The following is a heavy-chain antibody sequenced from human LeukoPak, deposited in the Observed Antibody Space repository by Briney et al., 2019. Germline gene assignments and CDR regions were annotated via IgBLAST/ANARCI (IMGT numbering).Heavy chain of an antibody. CDR3: TISLPHVVDVTTSDGGN. CDR1: GFTFSRYW. CDR2: VSGDGTTT. D-gene: IGHD2-21*02. V-gene: IGHV3-74*01. Sequence: GGSLRLSCAASGFTFSRYWMHWVRQAPGKGLVWVSRVSGDGTTTTYADSVKGRFTISRDNAGNSLYLQMNSLRAEDTAVYYCTISLPHVVDVTTSDGGNWGQGTLVTVSS. J-gene: IGHJ4*02.